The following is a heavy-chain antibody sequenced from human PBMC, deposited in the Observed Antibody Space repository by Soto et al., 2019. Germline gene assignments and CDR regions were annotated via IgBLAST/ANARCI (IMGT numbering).Heavy chain of an antibody. Sequence: HPGGSLRLSCAASGFTFSSYAMSWVRQAPGKGLEWVSAISGSGGSTYYADSVKGRFTISRDNSKNTLYLQMNSLRAEDTAVYYCAKDPAARPPGLAARTLGDYWGQGTLVTVSS. CDR2: ISGSGGST. CDR3: AKDPAARPPGLAARTLGDY. D-gene: IGHD6-6*01. CDR1: GFTFSSYA. J-gene: IGHJ4*02. V-gene: IGHV3-23*01.